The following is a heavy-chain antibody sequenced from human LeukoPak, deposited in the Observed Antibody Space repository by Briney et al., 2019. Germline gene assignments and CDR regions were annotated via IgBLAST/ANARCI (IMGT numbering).Heavy chain of an antibody. CDR3: AKKSIDYDFWSAFDI. J-gene: IGHJ3*02. D-gene: IGHD3-3*01. Sequence: PGGSLRLSCAASGFNLSTYGMHWVRQAPGRGLDWVAVISNDGSNQYYADSVKGRFTISRDTSKNTLYLQMKSLRPEDTALHYCAKKSIDYDFWSAFDIWGQGTMVTVSS. V-gene: IGHV3-30*18. CDR2: ISNDGSNQ. CDR1: GFNLSTYG.